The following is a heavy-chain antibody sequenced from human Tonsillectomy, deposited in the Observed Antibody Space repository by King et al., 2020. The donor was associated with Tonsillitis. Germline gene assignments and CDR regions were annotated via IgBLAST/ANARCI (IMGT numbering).Heavy chain of an antibody. D-gene: IGHD5-12*01. CDR2: INNSGST. V-gene: IGHV4-34*01. J-gene: IGHJ3*02. CDR1: VGSFSGYY. CDR3: ASDPRGSPRNTFDI. Sequence: VQLQQWGAGLLKPSETLSLTCAVCVGSFSGYYWSWIRQPPRKGLEWIAEINNSGSTNYNPSLKSRVTISVGPSKNQFSLKLNSMTAADTAVYYCASDPRGSPRNTFDIWGLGTMVTVSS.